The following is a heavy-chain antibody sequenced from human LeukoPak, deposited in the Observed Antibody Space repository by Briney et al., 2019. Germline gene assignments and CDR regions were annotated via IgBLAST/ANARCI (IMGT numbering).Heavy chain of an antibody. V-gene: IGHV4-59*02. Sequence: SETLSLTCTVSGGSVSGYYWSWIRQPPGKGLEWIGYIYNSGSTNYNPSLKSRVTISVDKSKNQFSLKLSSVTAADTAVYYCARDRRIAVAGTGGIDYWGQGTLVTVSS. CDR2: IYNSGST. D-gene: IGHD6-19*01. J-gene: IGHJ4*02. CDR3: ARDRRIAVAGTGGIDY. CDR1: GGSVSGYY.